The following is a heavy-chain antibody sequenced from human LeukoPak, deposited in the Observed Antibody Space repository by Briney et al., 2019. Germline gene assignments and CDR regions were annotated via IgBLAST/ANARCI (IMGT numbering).Heavy chain of an antibody. D-gene: IGHD6-19*01. CDR2: IYSGGST. V-gene: IGHV3-66*01. CDR1: GFTVSSNY. J-gene: IGHJ3*02. Sequence: GGSLRLSCAASGFTVSSNYMSWVRQAPGKGLEWVSVIYSGGSTYYADSVKGRFTISRDNSKNTLYLQMNSLRAEDTAVYYCAKGLGYSSGWYTVQNDAFDIWGQGTMVTVSS. CDR3: AKGLGYSSGWYTVQNDAFDI.